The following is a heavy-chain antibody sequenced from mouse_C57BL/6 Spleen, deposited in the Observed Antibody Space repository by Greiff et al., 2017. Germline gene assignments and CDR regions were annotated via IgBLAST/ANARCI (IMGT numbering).Heavy chain of an antibody. J-gene: IGHJ2*01. D-gene: IGHD2-5*01. CDR3: SRGDSNYPDYLDD. V-gene: IGHV1-63*01. Sequence: VQLQQSGAELVRPGTSVKMSCKASGYTFTNYWIGWAKQRPGHGLEWIGDIYPGGGYTNYNEKFKGKATLTADKSSSTAYMQFSSLTSEDSDIEFCSRGDSNYPDYLDDWGQGTTLTVSA. CDR2: IYPGGGYT. CDR1: GYTFTNYW.